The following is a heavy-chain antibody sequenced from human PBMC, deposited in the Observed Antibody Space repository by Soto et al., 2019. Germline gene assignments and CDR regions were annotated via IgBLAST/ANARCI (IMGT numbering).Heavy chain of an antibody. CDR1: GFTFSSYG. CDR2: IWYDGSNK. CDR3: ARGPGITMIVVGHTKIPDYYYYGMDV. V-gene: IGHV3-33*01. J-gene: IGHJ6*02. Sequence: PGGSLRLSCAASGFTFSSYGMHWVRQAPGKGLEWVAVIWYDGSNKYYADSVKGRFTISRDNSKNTLYLQMNSLRAEDTAVYYCARGPGITMIVVGHTKIPDYYYYGMDVWGQGTTVTVSS. D-gene: IGHD3-22*01.